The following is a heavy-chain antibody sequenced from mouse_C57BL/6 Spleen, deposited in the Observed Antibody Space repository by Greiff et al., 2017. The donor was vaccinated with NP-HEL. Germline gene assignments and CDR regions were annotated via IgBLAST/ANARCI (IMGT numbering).Heavy chain of an antibody. Sequence: QVQLQQSGAELARPGASVKLSCKASGYTFTSYGISWVKQRTGQGLEWIGEIYPRSGNTYYNEKFKGMATLTADKSSSTAYMELRSLTSEDSAVYFCAREGNYYGSSPRYFDVWGTGTTVTVSS. CDR3: AREGNYYGSSPRYFDV. V-gene: IGHV1-81*01. CDR2: IYPRSGNT. D-gene: IGHD1-1*01. J-gene: IGHJ1*03. CDR1: GYTFTSYG.